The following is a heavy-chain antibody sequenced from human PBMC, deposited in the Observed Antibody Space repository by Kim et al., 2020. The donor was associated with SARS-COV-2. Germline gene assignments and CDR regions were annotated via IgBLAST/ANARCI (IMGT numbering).Heavy chain of an antibody. J-gene: IGHJ4*02. CDR3: ARFPPHFGGFDY. Sequence: SETLSLTCAVYGGSFSGYYWSWIRQPPGKGLEWIGEINHSGSTNYNPSLKSRVTISVDTSKNQFSLKLSSVTAADTAVYYCARFPPHFGGFDYWGQGTLV. CDR2: INHSGST. CDR1: GGSFSGYY. V-gene: IGHV4-34*01. D-gene: IGHD3-16*01.